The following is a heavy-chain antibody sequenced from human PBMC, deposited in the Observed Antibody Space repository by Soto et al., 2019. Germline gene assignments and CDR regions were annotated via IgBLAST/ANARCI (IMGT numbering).Heavy chain of an antibody. CDR1: GYTFSSYA. Sequence: EASVKVSCKASGYTFSSYAMHWVRQAPGQRLEWMGWINAGNGDTKYSQKLQGRVTITRDTSATTAYMELSSLRSEDTAVYYCARGSTGSAYSWFDSWGQGTLVTVS. CDR2: INAGNGDT. J-gene: IGHJ5*01. V-gene: IGHV1-3*01. D-gene: IGHD2-15*01. CDR3: ARGSTGSAYSWFDS.